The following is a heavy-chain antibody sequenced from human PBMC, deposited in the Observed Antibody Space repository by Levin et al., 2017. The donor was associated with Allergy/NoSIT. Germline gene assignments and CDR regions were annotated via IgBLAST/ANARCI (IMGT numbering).Heavy chain of an antibody. CDR3: ARDIGDIVVVPAAHNEGETAKEYWFDP. CDR1: GYTFTGYY. J-gene: IGHJ5*02. V-gene: IGHV1-2*06. Sequence: ASVKVSCKASGYTFTGYYMHWVRQAPGQGLEWMGRINPNSGGTNYAQKFQGRVTMTRDTSISTAYMELSRLRSDDTAVYYCARDIGDIVVVPAAHNEGETAKEYWFDPWGQGTLVTVSS. CDR2: INPNSGGT. D-gene: IGHD2-2*01.